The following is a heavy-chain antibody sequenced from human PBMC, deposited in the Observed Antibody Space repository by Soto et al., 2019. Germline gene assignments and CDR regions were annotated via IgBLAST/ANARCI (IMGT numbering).Heavy chain of an antibody. CDR1: GGTFISYA. V-gene: IGHV1-69*06. J-gene: IGHJ6*02. Sequence: QVQLVQSGAEVKKPGSSVKVSCKASGGTFISYAITWVRQAPGQGLEWMGGIIAIFGTANYAQKFQGRLTITADKSTSTAYMELSSLRSEDTAVYFCARDCPYCTNGVCFMDVWGQGITVTVSS. D-gene: IGHD2-8*01. CDR3: ARDCPYCTNGVCFMDV. CDR2: IIAIFGTA.